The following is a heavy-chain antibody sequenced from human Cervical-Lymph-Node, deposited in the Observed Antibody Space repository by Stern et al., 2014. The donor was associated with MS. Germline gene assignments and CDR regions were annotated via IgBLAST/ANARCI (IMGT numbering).Heavy chain of an antibody. CDR1: GGSISSGGYY. CDR2: IDCSGST. CDR3: ARYPRSVAGFDY. V-gene: IGHV4-31*01. Sequence: QVQLQESGPGLVKPSQTLSLTCTVSGGSISSGGYYWSWIRQHPGKGLEWSGYIDCSGSTYYNPSIKSLVTISVDTSKNQFSLKLSFVTAADTAVYYCARYPRSVAGFDYWGQGTLVTVSS. J-gene: IGHJ4*02. D-gene: IGHD6-19*01.